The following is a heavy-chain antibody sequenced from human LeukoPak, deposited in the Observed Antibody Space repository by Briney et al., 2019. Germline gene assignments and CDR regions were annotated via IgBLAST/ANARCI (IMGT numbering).Heavy chain of an antibody. J-gene: IGHJ5*02. Sequence: SETLSLTCAVYGGSFSGYYWSWIRQPPGKGLEWIGEINHSGSTNYNPSLKSRATISVDTSKNQFSLKLSSVTAADTAVYYCARFLTYGSGSYYTSNWFDPWGQGTLVTVSS. CDR3: ARFLTYGSGSYYTSNWFDP. CDR1: GGSFSGYY. CDR2: INHSGST. D-gene: IGHD3-10*01. V-gene: IGHV4-34*01.